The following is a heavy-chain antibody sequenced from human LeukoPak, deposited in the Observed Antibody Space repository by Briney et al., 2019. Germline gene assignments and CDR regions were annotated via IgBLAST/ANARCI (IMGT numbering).Heavy chain of an antibody. V-gene: IGHV5-51*01. Sequence: GESLQISCQGSGYSFTSYWIGWVRQMPGKGLEWMGIIYPGDSDTRYSPSFQGQVTISAGKSISTAYLQWSSLKASDTAMYYCARGDSCGYYHFDYWGQGTLVTVSS. D-gene: IGHD3-22*01. CDR3: ARGDSCGYYHFDY. CDR2: IYPGDSDT. CDR1: GYSFTSYW. J-gene: IGHJ4*02.